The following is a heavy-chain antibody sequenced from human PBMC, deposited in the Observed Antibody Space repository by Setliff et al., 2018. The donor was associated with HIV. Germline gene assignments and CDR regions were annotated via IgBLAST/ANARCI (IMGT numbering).Heavy chain of an antibody. Sequence: GGSLRLSCVGSGFTFNGYAMNWVRQAPGKGLEWVSYISSSSSSIYYGDSVKGRFTISRDNAKNSLYLQMNSLRAEDTAVYYCVRHKDRWGAIDYWGQGTLVTVSS. D-gene: IGHD7-27*01. CDR1: GFTFNGYA. CDR2: ISSSSSSI. J-gene: IGHJ4*02. CDR3: VRHKDRWGAIDY. V-gene: IGHV3-48*04.